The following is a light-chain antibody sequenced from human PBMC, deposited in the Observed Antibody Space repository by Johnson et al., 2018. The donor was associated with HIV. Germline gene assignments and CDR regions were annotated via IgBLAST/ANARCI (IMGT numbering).Light chain of an antibody. CDR1: SSNIGNNY. J-gene: IGLJ1*01. CDR2: ENN. CDR3: GTLDSSLSAV. V-gene: IGLV1-51*02. Sequence: QSVLTQSPSVSAAPGQKVTISCSGSSSNIGNNYVSWYQQLPGTAPKLLIYENNKRPSGIPDRFSGSKSGTSATLGITGLQTGDEAESYCGTLDSSLSAVFVTVTKVTVL.